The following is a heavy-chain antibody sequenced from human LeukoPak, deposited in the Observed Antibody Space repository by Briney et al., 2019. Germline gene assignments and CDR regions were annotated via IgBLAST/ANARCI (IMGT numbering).Heavy chain of an antibody. J-gene: IGHJ4*02. CDR3: AKGAVVVSDIDY. Sequence: GGSLRLSCAASGFTFNNYAMSWVRQAPGKGLEWVSAITDSGGKIYFADSAKGRFTISRDNSKNTLYLQMNSLRAEDTAVYYCAKGAVVVSDIDYWGQGTLVTVSS. V-gene: IGHV3-23*01. CDR1: GFTFNNYA. D-gene: IGHD3-22*01. CDR2: ITDSGGKI.